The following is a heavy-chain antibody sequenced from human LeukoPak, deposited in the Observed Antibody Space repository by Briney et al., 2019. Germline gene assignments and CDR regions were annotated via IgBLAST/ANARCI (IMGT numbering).Heavy chain of an antibody. J-gene: IGHJ4*02. V-gene: IGHV3-66*04. CDR1: GFSSFA. CDR3: ATHTWDY. Sequence: GGSLRLSCAASGFSSFAMSWVRQAPGKGLEWVSVIYSDGNTYYAESVKGRFTVSRDNSKNTLYLQMNSLRAEDTAVYFCATHTWDYWGQGTLVTVSS. CDR2: IYSDGNT.